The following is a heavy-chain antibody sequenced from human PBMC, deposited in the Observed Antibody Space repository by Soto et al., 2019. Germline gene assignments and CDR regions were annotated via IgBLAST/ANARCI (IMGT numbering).Heavy chain of an antibody. J-gene: IGHJ4*02. D-gene: IGHD3-10*01. Sequence: QVQLVQSGAEVKEPGASVKVSCKPSGYTFSGNFFHWVRQAPGQGLEWMGWINPDNGDTNYAQKFQDRVTMTRDTSISTAYMDLRRLRSDDTAVYFCTRDRSGANFQYLGQGTLVTVSS. CDR3: TRDRSGANFQY. CDR2: INPDNGDT. V-gene: IGHV1-2*02. CDR1: GYTFSGNF.